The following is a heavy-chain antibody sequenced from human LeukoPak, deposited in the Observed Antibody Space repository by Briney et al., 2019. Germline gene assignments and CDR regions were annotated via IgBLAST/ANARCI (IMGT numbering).Heavy chain of an antibody. CDR3: ARGPGGATLADY. Sequence: PSETLSLTCTVSGGSISSYYWSWIRQPPGKGLEWIGYIYYSGSTNYNPSLKSRVTISVDTSKNQFSLKLSSVTAADTAVYYCARGPGGATLADYWGQGTLVTVSS. J-gene: IGHJ4*02. V-gene: IGHV4-59*12. CDR1: GGSISSYY. CDR2: IYYSGST. D-gene: IGHD1-26*01.